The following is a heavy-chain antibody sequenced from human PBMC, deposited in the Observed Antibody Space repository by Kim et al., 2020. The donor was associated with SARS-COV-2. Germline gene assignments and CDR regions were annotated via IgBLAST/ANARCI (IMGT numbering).Heavy chain of an antibody. J-gene: IGHJ5*01. CDR2: INGNDNPS. D-gene: IGHD2-2*01. CDR1: GFTFSANS. Sequence: GGSLRLSCAASGFTFSANSMNWVRQVPGKGLVWLSSINGNDNPSTYASFVNRLFVSTNDTTNTIFFHIFNLMTADTAPFYCSTNHLSSTCPSVYSWRQ. CDR3: STNHLSSTCPSVYS. V-gene: IGHV3-74*03.